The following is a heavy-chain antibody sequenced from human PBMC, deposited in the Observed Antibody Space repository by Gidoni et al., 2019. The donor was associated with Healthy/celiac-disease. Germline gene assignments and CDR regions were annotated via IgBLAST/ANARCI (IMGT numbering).Heavy chain of an antibody. CDR2: SSRNSDRI. V-gene: IGHV3-9*01. Sequence: EVQLVESGGGLVQPGGSLRLSCAASGSTFDAYAMHWVRQAPGKGLGWVADSSRNSDRIGYAGPVKCRCTNARDNAKNSLNLQMNSQRAEDTALYYCAKDGGYSSSTSCYIDYWGQGTLVTVSS. J-gene: IGHJ4*03. CDR3: AKDGGYSSSTSCYIDY. CDR1: GSTFDAYA. D-gene: IGHD2-2*01.